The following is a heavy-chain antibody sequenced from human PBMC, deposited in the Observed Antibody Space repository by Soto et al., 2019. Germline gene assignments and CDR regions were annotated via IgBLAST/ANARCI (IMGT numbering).Heavy chain of an antibody. J-gene: IGHJ6*02. V-gene: IGHV4-39*01. Sequence: PSQTLSHTCTGSGGSIINSNYHRTCIRQSSGKGLEWIGNMYYSGSTYYNLSLKSRVTMSVDTSKNQFSLKISSVTAADTSVYYCARIVVIPAAPDYYNYYGVDVWGQGTTVTVSS. D-gene: IGHD2-2*01. CDR2: MYYSGST. CDR1: GGSIINSNYH. CDR3: ARIVVIPAAPDYYNYYGVDV.